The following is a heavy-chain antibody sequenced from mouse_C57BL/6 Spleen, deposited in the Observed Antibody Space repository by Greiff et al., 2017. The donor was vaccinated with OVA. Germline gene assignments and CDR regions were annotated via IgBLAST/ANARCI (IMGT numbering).Heavy chain of an antibody. D-gene: IGHD1-1*01. CDR3: ARYGYYGSSYVWFAY. Sequence: QVQLKESGPELVKPGASVKISCKASGYTFTDYYINWVKQRPGQGLEWIGWIFPGSGSTYYNEKFKGKATLTVDKSSSTAYMLLSSLTSEDSAVYFCARYGYYGSSYVWFAYWGQGTLVTVSA. J-gene: IGHJ3*01. CDR1: GYTFTDYY. CDR2: IFPGSGST. V-gene: IGHV1-75*01.